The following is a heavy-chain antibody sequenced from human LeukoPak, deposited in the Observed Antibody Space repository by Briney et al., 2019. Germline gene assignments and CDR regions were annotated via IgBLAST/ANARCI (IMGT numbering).Heavy chain of an antibody. CDR1: GYTFTSYD. Sequence: GASVKVSCKASGYTFTSYDINWVRQATGQGLEWMGWMNPNSGNTGYAQKFQGRVTITRNTSISTAYMELSSLRSEDTAVYYCARGPPLGSRGYDSSGYYENYFDYWGQGTLVTVSS. CDR2: MNPNSGNT. J-gene: IGHJ4*02. CDR3: ARGPPLGSRGYDSSGYYENYFDY. D-gene: IGHD3-22*01. V-gene: IGHV1-8*03.